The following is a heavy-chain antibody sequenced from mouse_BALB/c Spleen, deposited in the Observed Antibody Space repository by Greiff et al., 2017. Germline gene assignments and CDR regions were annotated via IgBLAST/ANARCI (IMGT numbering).Heavy chain of an antibody. J-gene: IGHJ3*01. D-gene: IGHD1-2*01. Sequence: VQLQQSGTVLARPGASVKMSCKASGYSFTSYWMHWVKQRPGQGLEWIGAIYPGNSDTSYNQKFKGKAKLTAVTSASTAYMELSSLTYEDSAVYYCTEDYYGSAWFAYWGQGTLVTVSA. V-gene: IGHV1-5*01. CDR2: IYPGNSDT. CDR3: TEDYYGSAWFAY. CDR1: GYSFTSYW.